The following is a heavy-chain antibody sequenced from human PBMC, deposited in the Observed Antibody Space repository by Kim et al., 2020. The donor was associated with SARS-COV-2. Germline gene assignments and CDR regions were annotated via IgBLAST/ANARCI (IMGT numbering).Heavy chain of an antibody. CDR2: IRDNGGST. CDR1: GFTFNNYA. CDR3: AKVSSGGSGWFEYFHH. D-gene: IGHD6-19*01. J-gene: IGHJ1*01. V-gene: IGHV3-23*01. Sequence: GGSLRLSCAASGFTFNNYAMSWVRQAPGKGLEWVAGIRDNGGSTKYADSVKGRFSISRDNSKNTLYLQMDSLRAEDTAVYYCAKVSSGGSGWFEYFHHWGQGTLVTVSS.